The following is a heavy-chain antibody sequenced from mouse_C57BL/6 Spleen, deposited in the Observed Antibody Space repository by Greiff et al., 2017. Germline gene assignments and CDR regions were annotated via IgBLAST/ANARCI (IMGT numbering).Heavy chain of an antibody. V-gene: IGHV1-61*01. Sequence: QVQLQQSGAELVRPGSSVKLSCKASGYTFTSYWMDWVKQRPGQGLEWIGNIYPSDSETHYNQKFKDKATLTVDKSSSTAYMQLSSLTSEDSAVYYCARDGAHYGSSYDAMDYWGQGTSVTVSS. J-gene: IGHJ4*01. CDR2: IYPSDSET. CDR1: GYTFTSYW. D-gene: IGHD1-1*01. CDR3: ARDGAHYGSSYDAMDY.